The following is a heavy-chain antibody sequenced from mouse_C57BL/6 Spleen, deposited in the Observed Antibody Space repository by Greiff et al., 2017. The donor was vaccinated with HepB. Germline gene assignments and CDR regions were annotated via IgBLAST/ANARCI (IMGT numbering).Heavy chain of an antibody. D-gene: IGHD2-5*01. J-gene: IGHJ2*01. CDR3: AREGYSNSYFDY. V-gene: IGHV1-64*01. CDR2: IHPNSGST. Sequence: QVQLQQPGAELVKPGASVKLSCKASGYTFTNYWMHWVKQRPGQGLEWIGMIHPNSGSTNYNEKFKSKATLTVDKSSSTAYMQLSSLTSEDSAVYYCAREGYSNSYFDYWGQGTTLTVSS. CDR1: GYTFTNYW.